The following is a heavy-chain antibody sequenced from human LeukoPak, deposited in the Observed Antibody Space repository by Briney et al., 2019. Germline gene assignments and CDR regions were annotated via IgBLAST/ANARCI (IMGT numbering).Heavy chain of an antibody. J-gene: IGHJ4*02. Sequence: TGGSLRLSCAASGFTFSSYWMHWVRQAPGKGLVWVSRINSDGSSTKYADSVKGRFTISRDNAKNTLYVQMNSLRAEDTAVYYCARGRGTIYMFDYWGQGTLVTVSS. CDR3: ARGRGTIYMFDY. CDR1: GFTFSSYW. D-gene: IGHD2/OR15-2a*01. CDR2: INSDGSST. V-gene: IGHV3-74*03.